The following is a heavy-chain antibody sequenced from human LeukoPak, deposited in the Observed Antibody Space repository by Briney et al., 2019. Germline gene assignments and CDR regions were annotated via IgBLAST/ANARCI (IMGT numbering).Heavy chain of an antibody. CDR3: TTASRALRYFDWLLSYYYYYGMDV. CDR1: GFTFSNAW. V-gene: IGHV3-15*01. CDR2: IKSKTDGGTT. D-gene: IGHD3-9*01. J-gene: IGHJ6*02. Sequence: PGGSLRLSCAASGFTFSNAWMSWVRQAPGKGLEWVGRIKSKTDGGTTDYAAPVKGRFTISRDDSKNTLYLQMNSLKTEDTAVYYCTTASRALRYFDWLLSYYYYYGMDVWGQGTTVTVSS.